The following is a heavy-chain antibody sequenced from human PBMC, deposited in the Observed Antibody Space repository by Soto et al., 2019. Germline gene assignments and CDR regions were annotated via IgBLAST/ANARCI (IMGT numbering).Heavy chain of an antibody. CDR2: IIPIFGTA. V-gene: IGHV1-69*06. D-gene: IGHD3-22*01. Sequence: SVKVSCKASGGTFSSYAISCVRQAPGQGLEWMGGIIPIFGTANYAQKFQGRVTITADKSTSTAYMELSSLRSEDTAVYYCARDLGYYDSSGYYPGNFDYWGQGTLVTVSS. CDR1: GGTFSSYA. CDR3: ARDLGYYDSSGYYPGNFDY. J-gene: IGHJ4*02.